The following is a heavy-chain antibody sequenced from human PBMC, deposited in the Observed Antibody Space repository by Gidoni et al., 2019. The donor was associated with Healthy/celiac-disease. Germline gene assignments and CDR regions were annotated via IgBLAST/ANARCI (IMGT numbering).Heavy chain of an antibody. V-gene: IGHV4-61*01. CDR3: ARGGSRYSSGWYDSFYYYYGMDV. Sequence: QVQLQESGPGLVKPSETLSLTCTVSGGSVSSGSYYWRWIRQPPGKGLEWIGYIYYSGSTNYNPSLKSRVTISVDTSKNQFSLKLSSVTAADTAVYYCARGGSRYSSGWYDSFYYYYGMDVWGQGTTVTVSS. CDR2: IYYSGST. CDR1: GGSVSSGSYY. D-gene: IGHD6-19*01. J-gene: IGHJ6*02.